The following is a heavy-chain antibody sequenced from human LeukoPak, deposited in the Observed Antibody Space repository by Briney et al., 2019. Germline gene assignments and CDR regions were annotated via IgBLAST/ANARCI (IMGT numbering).Heavy chain of an antibody. D-gene: IGHD3-10*01. CDR1: GYTFTGYY. J-gene: IGHJ4*02. CDR3: ARAGSGSYLEIYFDY. CDR2: INPNSRGT. V-gene: IGHV1-2*02. Sequence: ASVKVSCKASGYTFTGYYVRWVRRAPGQGLGWMGWINPNSRGTNYAQKFQGRVTMTRDTSISTAYMELSRLRSDDTAVYYCARAGSGSYLEIYFDYWGQGTLVTVSS.